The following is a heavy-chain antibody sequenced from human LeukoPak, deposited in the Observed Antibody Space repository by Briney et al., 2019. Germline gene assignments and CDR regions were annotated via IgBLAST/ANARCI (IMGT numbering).Heavy chain of an antibody. D-gene: IGHD6-13*01. J-gene: IGHJ6*03. V-gene: IGHV1-69*05. CDR1: GGTFSSYA. CDR3: ATPGPAATISYYYYYMDV. CDR2: IIPIFGTA. Sequence: SVKVSCKASGGTFSSYAISWVRQAPGQGLEWMGGIIPIFGTANYAQKFQGRVTITTDESTSTAYMELSSLRSEDTAVYYCATPGPAATISYYYYYMDVRGKGTTVTVSS.